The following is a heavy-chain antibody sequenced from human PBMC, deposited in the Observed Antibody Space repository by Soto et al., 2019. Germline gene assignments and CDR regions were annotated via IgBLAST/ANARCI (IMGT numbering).Heavy chain of an antibody. D-gene: IGHD2-21*02. Sequence: SETLSLTCTVSGASISSSDYSWGWVRQSPGKGLGWIGNISYSGSTYYNPSLKSRVSLSVDTSKSQFSLKLSSVTAADTAVYYCARHPSDFWFDPWGQGTLVTVSS. J-gene: IGHJ5*02. CDR2: ISYSGST. CDR1: GASISSSDYS. CDR3: ARHPSDFWFDP. V-gene: IGHV4-39*01.